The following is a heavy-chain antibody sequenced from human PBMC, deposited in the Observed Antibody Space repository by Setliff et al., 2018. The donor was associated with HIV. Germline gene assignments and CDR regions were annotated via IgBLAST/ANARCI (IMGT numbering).Heavy chain of an antibody. D-gene: IGHD4-17*01. Sequence: SETLSLTSTVSGGSISTYYWSWIRQPPGKGLEWIGSIYFTGSSDNNPSLKSRVTLSVDTSKHQFSLKLSSVTAADTAVYYCARVQMAYAAFDVWGQGTMVTVSS. CDR3: ARVQMAYAAFDV. CDR2: IYFTGSS. J-gene: IGHJ3*01. CDR1: GGSISTYY. V-gene: IGHV4-59*01.